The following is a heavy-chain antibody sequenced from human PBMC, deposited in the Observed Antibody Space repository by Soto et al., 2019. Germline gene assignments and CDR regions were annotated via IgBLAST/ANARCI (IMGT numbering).Heavy chain of an antibody. CDR3: ARAAGPATANAFDI. Sequence: EVQLVESGGGLVKPGGSLRLSCAASGFTFSSYSMNWVRQAPGKGLEWVSSISSSSSYIYYADSVKGRFTISRDNAKNSLYLQMNSLRAEDTAVYYCARAAGPATANAFDIWGQGTMVTVSS. CDR1: GFTFSSYS. CDR2: ISSSSSYI. V-gene: IGHV3-21*01. D-gene: IGHD2-21*02. J-gene: IGHJ3*02.